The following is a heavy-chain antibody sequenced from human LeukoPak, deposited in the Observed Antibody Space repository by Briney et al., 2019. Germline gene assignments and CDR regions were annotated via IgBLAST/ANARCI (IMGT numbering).Heavy chain of an antibody. V-gene: IGHV3-11*01. J-gene: IGHJ4*02. Sequence: GGSLRLSCAASGFTFSDYYMSWIRQAPGKGLEWVSYISSSGSTIYYADSVKGRFTISRDNAKNSLYLQMNSLRAEDTAVYYCTRHYGIVGATGIEFDYWGQGTLVTVSS. CDR3: TRHYGIVGATGIEFDY. CDR2: ISSSGSTI. CDR1: GFTFSDYY. D-gene: IGHD1-26*01.